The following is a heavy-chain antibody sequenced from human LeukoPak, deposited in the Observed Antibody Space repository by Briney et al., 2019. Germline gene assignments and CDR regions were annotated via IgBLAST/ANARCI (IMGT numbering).Heavy chain of an antibody. J-gene: IGHJ4*02. CDR1: GFIFSTYG. Sequence: QPGGSLRLSCVASGFIFSTYGLHWVRQSPGRGLEWVAVIWYDGSQRYYADSVKGRFTISRDDSQNTIYLQTDSLRAEDTAVYYCATSSPRNYFDHWGQGTLVTVSS. D-gene: IGHD1-14*01. V-gene: IGHV3-33*01. CDR2: IWYDGSQR. CDR3: ATSSPRNYFDH.